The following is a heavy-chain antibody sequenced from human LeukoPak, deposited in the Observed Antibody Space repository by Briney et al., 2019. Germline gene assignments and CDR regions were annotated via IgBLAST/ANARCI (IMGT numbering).Heavy chain of an antibody. Sequence: GGSLRLSCAASGFTFSSFAMSWVRQAPGKGLDCVSAITGSGGTTYYADSVNGRFTISRDNSKNTLYLQMNSLRAEDTAVYYCATSLRVLPPYSGQGTLVTVSS. CDR2: ITGSGGTT. V-gene: IGHV3-23*01. CDR3: ATSLRVLPPY. J-gene: IGHJ4*02. D-gene: IGHD3-10*01. CDR1: GFTFSSFA.